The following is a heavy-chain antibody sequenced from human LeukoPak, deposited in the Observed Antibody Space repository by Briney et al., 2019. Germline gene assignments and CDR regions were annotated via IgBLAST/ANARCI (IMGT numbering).Heavy chain of an antibody. D-gene: IGHD3-10*01. CDR2: ISSSSSYI. J-gene: IGHJ6*03. CDR1: GFTFSDYY. Sequence: GGSLRLSCAASGFTFSDYYMSWVRQAPGKGLEWVSSISSSSSYIYYADSVKGRFTISRDNAKNSLYLQMNSLRAEDTAVYYCARDFATWFGESYLAYYMDVWGKGTTVTISS. CDR3: ARDFATWFGESYLAYYMDV. V-gene: IGHV3-21*01.